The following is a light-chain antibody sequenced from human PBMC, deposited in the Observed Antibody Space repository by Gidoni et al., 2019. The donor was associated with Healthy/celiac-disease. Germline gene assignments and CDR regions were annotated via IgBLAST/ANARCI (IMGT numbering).Light chain of an antibody. CDR2: WAS. CDR1: RSVLYSSNNKNY. V-gene: IGKV4-1*01. J-gene: IGKJ4*01. Sequence: IVMTQSPDSLAVSLGERATIHCKSSRSVLYSSNNKNYLAWYQQKPGQPPKLLIYWASTRESGVPDRFSGSGSGTDFTLTISSLQAEDVAVYYCQQYYSTPLTFGGGTKVEIK. CDR3: QQYYSTPLT.